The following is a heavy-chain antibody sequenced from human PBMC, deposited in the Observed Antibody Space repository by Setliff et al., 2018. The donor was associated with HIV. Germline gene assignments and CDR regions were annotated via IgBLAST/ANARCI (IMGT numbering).Heavy chain of an antibody. CDR3: ARGALTQYFDF. CDR2: ISGYTGNT. V-gene: IGHV1-18*01. D-gene: IGHD3-9*01. J-gene: IGHJ4*02. CDR1: GYMFTSFA. Sequence: ASVKVSCKASGYMFTSFAMHWVRQAPGQGLEWMGRISGYTGNTNFAPKFQDRVIMTMDTSTGTAYMELPSLTSDDTAVYYCARGALTQYFDFWSQGTLVTVSS.